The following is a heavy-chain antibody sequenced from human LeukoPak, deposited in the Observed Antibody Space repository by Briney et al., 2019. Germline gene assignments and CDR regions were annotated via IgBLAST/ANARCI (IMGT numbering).Heavy chain of an antibody. CDR1: GFTFVNYG. CDR2: ISYNGNQ. J-gene: IGHJ4*02. V-gene: IGHV3-30*18. D-gene: IGHD3-10*01. Sequence: GGSLRLSCEASGFTFVNYGFHWVRQAPVKALEWVAFISYNGNQKYGDSVKGRFTISRDNSKNTLYLQMNSLRAEDTAVYYCAKDRGVVEQTGYDYWGQGTLVTVSS. CDR3: AKDRGVVEQTGYDY.